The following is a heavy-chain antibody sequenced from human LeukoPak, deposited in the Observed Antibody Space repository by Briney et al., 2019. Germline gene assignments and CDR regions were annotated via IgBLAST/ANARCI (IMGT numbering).Heavy chain of an antibody. CDR1: GYSFTSYW. CDR3: ARLTIAAAVNDY. J-gene: IGHJ4*02. V-gene: IGHV5-10-1*01. Sequence: GESLKISFKGSGYSFTSYWISWVRPMPGKGRGWMGRIDPSDSYTNYSPSFQGHVTISADKSISTAYLQWSSLKASDTAMYYCARLTIAAAVNDYWGQGTLVTVSS. D-gene: IGHD6-13*01. CDR2: IDPSDSYT.